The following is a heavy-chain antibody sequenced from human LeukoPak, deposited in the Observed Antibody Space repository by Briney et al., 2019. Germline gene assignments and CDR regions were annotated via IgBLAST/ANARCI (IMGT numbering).Heavy chain of an antibody. Sequence: SVKVSCKASGGTFTSYAISWVRQAPGQGLEWMGGISPIFGTANYAQKFQGRVTITADESTSTAYMELSSLRSEDTAVYYCARRMATIEGSWGQGTLVTVSS. J-gene: IGHJ5*02. D-gene: IGHD5-24*01. CDR3: ARRMATIEGS. V-gene: IGHV1-69*13. CDR2: ISPIFGTA. CDR1: GGTFTSYA.